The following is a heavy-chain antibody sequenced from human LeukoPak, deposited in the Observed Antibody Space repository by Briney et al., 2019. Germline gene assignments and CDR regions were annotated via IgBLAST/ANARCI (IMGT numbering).Heavy chain of an antibody. CDR2: INHSGST. V-gene: IGHV4-34*01. CDR1: GGSFSGYY. CDR3: ARRSLDY. Sequence: SETLSLTCAVYGGSFSGYYWSWIRQPPGKGLEWIGEINHSGSTNYNPSLKSRVTISVDTSKNQFSLKLSSVTAADTAVYYRARRSLDYWGQGTLVTVSS. J-gene: IGHJ4*02.